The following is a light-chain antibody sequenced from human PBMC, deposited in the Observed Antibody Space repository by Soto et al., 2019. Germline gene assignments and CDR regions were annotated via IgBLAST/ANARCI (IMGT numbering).Light chain of an antibody. CDR3: QHYGGSFI. V-gene: IGKV3-20*01. J-gene: IGKJ3*01. Sequence: DIVLTQSPGTLTLSPGERATLSCRVSQSVGGSYLGWFQLKPGQAPRLLIYGASRRATGIPDRFSGRGSGTDFTLSISRLEPEDFAVYYCQHYGGSFIFGPGTKVDFK. CDR2: GAS. CDR1: QSVGGSY.